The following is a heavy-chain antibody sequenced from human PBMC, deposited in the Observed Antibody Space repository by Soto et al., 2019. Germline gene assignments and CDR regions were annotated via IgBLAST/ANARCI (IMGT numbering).Heavy chain of an antibody. CDR2: ISYDGSNK. J-gene: IGHJ4*02. CDR1: GFTFSSYG. D-gene: IGHD6-19*01. CDR3: AKYSSDYDY. Sequence: GGSLRLSCAASGFTFSSYGMHWVRQAPGKGLEWVAVISYDGSNKYYADSVKGRFTISRDNSKNTLYLQMNSLRAEDTAVYYCAKYSSDYDYWGQGTLVTVSS. V-gene: IGHV3-30*18.